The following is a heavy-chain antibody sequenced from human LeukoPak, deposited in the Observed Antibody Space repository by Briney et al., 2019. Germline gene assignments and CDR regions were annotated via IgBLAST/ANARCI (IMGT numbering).Heavy chain of an antibody. CDR2: IYYSGST. D-gene: IGHD2-2*01. Sequence: SETLSLTCTVSGGSISSSSYYWGWIRQPPGKGLEWIGSIYYSGSTYYNPSLKSRVTISVDTSKNQFSLKLSSVTAADTAVYYCARAAAAEDYYYYMDVWGKGTTVTVSS. CDR3: ARAAAAEDYYYYMDV. V-gene: IGHV4-39*07. J-gene: IGHJ6*03. CDR1: GGSISSSSYY.